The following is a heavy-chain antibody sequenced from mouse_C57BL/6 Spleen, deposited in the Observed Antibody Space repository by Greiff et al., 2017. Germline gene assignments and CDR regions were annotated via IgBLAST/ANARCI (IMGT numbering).Heavy chain of an antibody. D-gene: IGHD2-5*01. CDR2: IRNKANGYTT. CDR3: ASYLGYSNYVGYFDV. V-gene: IGHV7-3*01. CDR1: GFTFTAYY. Sequence: EVKLMESGGGLVQPGGSLSLSCAASGFTFTAYYMSWVRQPPGKALEWLGFIRNKANGYTTEYSASVKGRFTISRANSQSILYLQMNALRAKDSATYYCASYLGYSNYVGYFDVWGTGTTVTVSS. J-gene: IGHJ1*03.